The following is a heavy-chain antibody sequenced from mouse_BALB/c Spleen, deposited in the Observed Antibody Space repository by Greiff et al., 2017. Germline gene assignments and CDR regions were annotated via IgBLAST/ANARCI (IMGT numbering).Heavy chain of an antibody. J-gene: IGHJ2*01. V-gene: IGHV3-2*02. CDR1: GYSITSDYA. CDR3: ATGGRGYYFDY. CDR2: ISYSGST. D-gene: IGHD1-1*01. Sequence: EVKLQESGPGLVKPSQSLSLTCTVTGYSITSDYAWNWIRQFPGNKLEWMGYISYSGSTSYNPSLKSRISITRDTSKNQFFLQLNSVTTEDTATYYCATGGRGYYFDYWGQGTTLTVSS.